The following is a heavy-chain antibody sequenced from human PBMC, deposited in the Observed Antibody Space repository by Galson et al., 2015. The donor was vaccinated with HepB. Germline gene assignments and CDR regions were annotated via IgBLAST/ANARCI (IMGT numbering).Heavy chain of an antibody. Sequence: SLRLSCAASGFTSDDYAMHWVRQAPGKGLEWVSGISWNSGSIGYADSVKGRFTISRDNAKNSLYLQMNSLRAEDTALYYCAKGASYVSSPTPFDYWGQGTLVTVSS. J-gene: IGHJ4*02. D-gene: IGHD3-16*01. CDR3: AKGASYVSSPTPFDY. CDR1: GFTSDDYA. V-gene: IGHV3-9*02. CDR2: ISWNSGSI.